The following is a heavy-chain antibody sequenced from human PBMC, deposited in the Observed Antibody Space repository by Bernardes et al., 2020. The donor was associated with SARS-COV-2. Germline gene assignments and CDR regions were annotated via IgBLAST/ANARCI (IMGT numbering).Heavy chain of an antibody. Sequence: GGSLRLSCAASGFTFSNYAMNWVRQAPGKGLEWVSGISGRGGTTFYADSVKGRFTVSRDNFKNMLYLQLSSLRAEDTAVYYCAKDSVDGGSGYYYGDYCGVDVWGQGTTVTVSS. V-gene: IGHV3-23*01. CDR1: GFTFSNYA. CDR3: AKDSVDGGSGYYYGDYCGVDV. CDR2: ISGRGGTT. D-gene: IGHD3-22*01. J-gene: IGHJ6*02.